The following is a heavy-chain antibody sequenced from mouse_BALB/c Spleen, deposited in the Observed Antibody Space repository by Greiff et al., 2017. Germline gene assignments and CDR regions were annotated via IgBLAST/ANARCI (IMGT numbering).Heavy chain of an antibody. Sequence: QVHVKQSGPGLVAPSQSLSITCTVSGFSLTSYGVHWVRQPPGKGLEWLGVIWAGGSTNYNSALMSRLSISKDNSKSQVFLKMNSLQTDDTAMYYCARVWGNYYFDYWGQGTTLTVSS. CDR3: ARVWGNYYFDY. CDR2: IWAGGST. V-gene: IGHV2-9*02. CDR1: GFSLTSYG. J-gene: IGHJ2*01. D-gene: IGHD2-1*01.